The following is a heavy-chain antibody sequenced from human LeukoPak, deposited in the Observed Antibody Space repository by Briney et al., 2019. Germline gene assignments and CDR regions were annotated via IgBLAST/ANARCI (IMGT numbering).Heavy chain of an antibody. CDR3: AKGVGFYDSSAYDH. J-gene: IGHJ5*02. V-gene: IGHV3-23*01. D-gene: IGHD3-22*01. Sequence: GGSLRLSCAASGFTFSTYAVSWVRQAPGKGLEWVSTISGSSSSTYYADSVKGRFTISRDNSKKTLYLQMNSLRAEDTAVYYCAKGVGFYDSSAYDHWGQGTLVTVSS. CDR2: ISGSSSST. CDR1: GFTFSTYA.